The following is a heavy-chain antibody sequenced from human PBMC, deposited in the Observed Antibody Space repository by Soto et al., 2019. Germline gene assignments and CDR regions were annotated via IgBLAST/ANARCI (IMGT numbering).Heavy chain of an antibody. CDR1: VGSFSGYY. CDR3: ARGHYDQAAVRGRWFDP. V-gene: IGHV4-34*01. Sequence: SETLSLTCAVYVGSFSGYYWSWIRQPPGKGLEWIGEINHSGSTNYNPSLKSRVTISVDTSKNQFSLKLSSVTAADTAVYYCARGHYDQAAVRGRWFDPWGQGTLVTVSS. D-gene: IGHD3-22*01. J-gene: IGHJ5*02. CDR2: INHSGST.